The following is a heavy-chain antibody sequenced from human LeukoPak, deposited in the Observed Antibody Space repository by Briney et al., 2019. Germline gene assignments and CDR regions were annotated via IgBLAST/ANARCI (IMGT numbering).Heavy chain of an antibody. D-gene: IGHD3-10*01. Sequence: GGSLRLSCAASGFSFNNYAMDWVRQAPGKGLEWVSTISVSGDSTFYADSVQGRFTISRDTSRNSLSLHMNSLRAEDTAVYFCARRGGRNGWGDFDYWGQGTLVTVSS. CDR2: ISVSGDST. V-gene: IGHV3-23*01. CDR1: GFSFNNYA. J-gene: IGHJ4*02. CDR3: ARRGGRNGWGDFDY.